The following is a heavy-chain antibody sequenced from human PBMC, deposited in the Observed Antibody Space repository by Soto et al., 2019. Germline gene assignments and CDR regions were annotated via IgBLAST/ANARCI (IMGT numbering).Heavy chain of an antibody. CDR1: GVSISSYY. D-gene: IGHD3-3*02. CDR3: ASPKIAFYNWFDP. J-gene: IGHJ5*02. CDR2: IYYSGST. V-gene: IGHV4-59*08. Sequence: PSETLSLTCTVSGVSISSYYWSWIRQHPGKGLEWIGYIYYSGSTNYNPSLKSRVTISVDTSKNQFSLKLSSVTAADTAVYYCASPKIAFYNWFDPWGQGTLVTVSS.